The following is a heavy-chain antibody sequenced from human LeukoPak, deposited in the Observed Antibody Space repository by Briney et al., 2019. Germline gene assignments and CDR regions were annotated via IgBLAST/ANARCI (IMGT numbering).Heavy chain of an antibody. CDR3: ASYLLTTVTTGSFDY. Sequence: GGSLRLSCAASGFTFSDYYMTWIRQAPGKGLEWISYISSGDGPTYYADSVKGRFTISRDNAKNSLFLQMNSLRVEDTAVYYCASYLLTTVTTGSFDYWGQGTLVTVSS. J-gene: IGHJ4*02. CDR2: ISSGDGPT. CDR1: GFTFSDYY. D-gene: IGHD4-17*01. V-gene: IGHV3-11*01.